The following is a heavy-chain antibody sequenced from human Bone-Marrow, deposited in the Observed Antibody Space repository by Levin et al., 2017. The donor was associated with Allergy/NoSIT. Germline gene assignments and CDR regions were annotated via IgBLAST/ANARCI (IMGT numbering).Heavy chain of an antibody. CDR2: ITSRSSYI. D-gene: IGHD3-16*01. CDR1: TITFSSYS. CDR3: AATLETLWIPFQL. J-gene: IGHJ4*02. V-gene: IGHV3-21*06. Sequence: KSGGSLRLSCAASTITFSSYSMNWVRQAPGKGLEWVASITSRSSYIFYADSVKGRFIISRDNTNHSLSLEMNSLRAEDTARYYCAATLETLWIPFQLWGLGTPVSVSS.